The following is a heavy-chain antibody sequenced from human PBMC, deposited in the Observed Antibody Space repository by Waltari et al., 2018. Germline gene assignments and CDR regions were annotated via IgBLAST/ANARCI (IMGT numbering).Heavy chain of an antibody. J-gene: IGHJ4*02. CDR1: GFTYSNHW. CDR2: IKEDGSET. D-gene: IGHD2-21*01. CDR3: SDPPSDF. Sequence: EVQLVESGGGLVQPGGSLRLAVKASGFTYSNHWMSWVRQAPGKGLEWVASIKEDGSETNYVESVKGRFTISRDNARNSLYLQMNSLRAEDTAVYYCSDPPSDFWGQGKLVIVSS. V-gene: IGHV3-7*03.